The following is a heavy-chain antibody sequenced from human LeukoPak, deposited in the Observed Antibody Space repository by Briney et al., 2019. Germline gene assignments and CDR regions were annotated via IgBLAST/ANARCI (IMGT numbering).Heavy chain of an antibody. V-gene: IGHV3-7*01. CDR2: INEDGSYK. D-gene: IGHD2-21*02. CDR1: GFVFSDYS. Sequence: GGSLRLSCAASGFVFSDYSMNWVRQAPGKGLEWVANINEDGSYKFHADSVKGRLTISRDNAKNSLYLQMNSLRADDTAVYYCARDATRGGDNDYWGQGTRVIVSS. J-gene: IGHJ4*02. CDR3: ARDATRGGDNDY.